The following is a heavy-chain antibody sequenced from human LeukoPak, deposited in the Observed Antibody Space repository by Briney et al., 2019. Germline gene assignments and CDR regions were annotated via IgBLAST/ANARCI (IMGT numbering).Heavy chain of an antibody. J-gene: IGHJ5*02. D-gene: IGHD3-10*01. CDR1: GGSISSSSYY. CDR3: ARGQRITMVRGAYNWFDP. Sequence: SETLSLTCTVSGGSISSSSYYWGWIRQPPGKGLEWIGSIYYSGSTYYNPSLKSRVTISVDTSKNQFSLKLSSVTAAGTAVYYCARGQRITMVRGAYNWFDPWGQGTLVTVSS. V-gene: IGHV4-39*07. CDR2: IYYSGST.